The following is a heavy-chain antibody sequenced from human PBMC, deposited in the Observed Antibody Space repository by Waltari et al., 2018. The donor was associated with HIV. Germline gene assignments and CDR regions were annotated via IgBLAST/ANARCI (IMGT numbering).Heavy chain of an antibody. D-gene: IGHD4-17*01. V-gene: IGHV4-34*01. Sequence: QVQLQQWGAGLLRPSGTLSLTCAVSGGSFSGSYWSWIRKPPGKGLEWIGEINHSGSSNYNPSPKSRVTISVDTSKNQFSLRLRSVTAADTAVYYCARDSVPSFDYGDYYYYGMDVWSQGTTVTVSS. CDR2: INHSGSS. CDR1: GGSFSGSY. J-gene: IGHJ6*01. CDR3: ARDSVPSFDYGDYYYYGMDV.